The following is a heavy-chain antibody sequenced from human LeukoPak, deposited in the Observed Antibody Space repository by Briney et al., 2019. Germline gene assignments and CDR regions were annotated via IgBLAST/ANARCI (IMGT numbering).Heavy chain of an antibody. V-gene: IGHV3-7*03. CDR3: AKDGYSYGYTYYFDY. CDR2: MRRDGNEI. J-gene: IGHJ4*02. CDR1: GFTFSTYW. D-gene: IGHD5-18*01. Sequence: GSLRLSCSASGFTFSTYWMSWVRQAPGKGLEWVANMRRDGNEIYYLDSVRGRFTISRDNAKNTLYLQMNSLRAEDTAVYYCAKDGYSYGYTYYFDYWGQGTLVTVSS.